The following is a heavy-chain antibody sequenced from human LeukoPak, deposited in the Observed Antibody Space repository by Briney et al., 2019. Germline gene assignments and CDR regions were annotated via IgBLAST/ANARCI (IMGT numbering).Heavy chain of an antibody. Sequence: SETLSLACAVSGYSLSSGYYWGWIRQPPGKGLEWIGSIYHSGSTYYNPSLKSRVTISVDTSKNQFSLKLSSVTAADTAVYYCARTSAFDFGVVIIFGGYYFDYWGQGTLVTVSS. CDR3: ARTSAFDFGVVIIFGGYYFDY. CDR1: GYSLSSGYY. J-gene: IGHJ4*02. D-gene: IGHD3-3*01. V-gene: IGHV4-38-2*01. CDR2: IYHSGST.